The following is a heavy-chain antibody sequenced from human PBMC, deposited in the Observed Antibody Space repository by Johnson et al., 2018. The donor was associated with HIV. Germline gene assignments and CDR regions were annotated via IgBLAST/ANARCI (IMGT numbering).Heavy chain of an antibody. J-gene: IGHJ3*02. CDR1: GFTFSSYD. Sequence: VQLEESGGGLVQPGGSLRLSCAASGFTFSSYDMHWVRQATGKGLEWVSAIGTAGDTYYPGSVKGRFTISRENAKNSLYLQMNSLRAWDTAVYYCAKDLDSSSWGAFDIWGQGTMVTVSS. CDR2: IGTAGDT. V-gene: IGHV3-13*01. D-gene: IGHD6-6*01. CDR3: AKDLDSSSWGAFDI.